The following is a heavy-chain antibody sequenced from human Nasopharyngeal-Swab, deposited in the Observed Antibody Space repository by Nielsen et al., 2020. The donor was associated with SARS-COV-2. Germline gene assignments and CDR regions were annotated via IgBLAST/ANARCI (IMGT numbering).Heavy chain of an antibody. V-gene: IGHV4-34*01. CDR2: INHSGST. Sequence: WIRQPPGKGLEWIGEINHSGSTNYNPSLKSRVTISVDTSKNQFSLKLSSVTAADTAMYYCARDRVTGFLGQVYYYYGMDVWGQGTTVTVSS. CDR3: ARDRVTGFLGQVYYYYGMDV. D-gene: IGHD3-3*01. J-gene: IGHJ6*02.